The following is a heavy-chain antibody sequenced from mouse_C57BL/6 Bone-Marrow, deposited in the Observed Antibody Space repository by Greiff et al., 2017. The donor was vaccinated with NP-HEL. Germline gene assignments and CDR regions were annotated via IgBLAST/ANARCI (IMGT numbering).Heavy chain of an antibody. J-gene: IGHJ2*01. Sequence: QVHVKQPGAELVKPGASVKLSCKASGYTFTSYWMHWVKQRPGQGLEWIGMIHPNSGSTTYNEKFKSKATLTVDKSYSTAYMQLSSLTSEDYAVYYCARENTTVAFDYWGQGTTLTVSS. CDR2: IHPNSGST. CDR3: ARENTTVAFDY. V-gene: IGHV1-64*01. CDR1: GYTFTSYW. D-gene: IGHD1-1*01.